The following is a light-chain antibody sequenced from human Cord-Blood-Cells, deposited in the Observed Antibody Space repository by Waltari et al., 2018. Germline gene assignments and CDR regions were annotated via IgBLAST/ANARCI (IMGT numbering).Light chain of an antibody. CDR2: DVS. CDR3: CSYAGSEV. J-gene: IGLJ3*02. Sequence: QSALTQPRSVSGSPGQSVTISCTGTSSDVGGYNYVSWYQQHPGKAPKLMIYDVSKRPSGVPDHFSGSKSGNTASLTISGLQAEDEADYYCCSYAGSEVFGGGTKLTVL. V-gene: IGLV2-11*01. CDR1: SSDVGGYNY.